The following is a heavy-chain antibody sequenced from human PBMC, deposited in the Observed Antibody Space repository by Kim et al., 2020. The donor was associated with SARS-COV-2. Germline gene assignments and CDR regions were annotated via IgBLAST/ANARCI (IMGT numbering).Heavy chain of an antibody. Sequence: GGSLRLSCAASGFTFGTYGMHWARQAPDKGLEWVAVLGHDGGRKDYADSVKGRFTVSRDNSKNTLFLQMDSLRPEDTAVYYCARDFEVGRDLDFWGQGALVIVSS. CDR3: ARDFEVGRDLDF. CDR2: LGHDGGRK. V-gene: IGHV3-33*08. D-gene: IGHD1-26*01. J-gene: IGHJ4*02. CDR1: GFTFGTYG.